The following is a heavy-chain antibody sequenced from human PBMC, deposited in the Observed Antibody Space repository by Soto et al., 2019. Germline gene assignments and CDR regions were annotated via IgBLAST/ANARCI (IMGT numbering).Heavy chain of an antibody. CDR3: AKDKTTGHFDY. J-gene: IGHJ4*02. V-gene: IGHV4-4*02. CDR2: INHSGST. D-gene: IGHD3-9*01. CDR1: GGTISSSNW. Sequence: PSETLSLTCAVSGGTISSSNWWRWVRHPPGKGLEWIGEINHSGSTNYNPSLKSRVTISVDTSKNQFSLKLTSVTAADTAVYYCAKDKTTGHFDYCCQRDLVPVSS.